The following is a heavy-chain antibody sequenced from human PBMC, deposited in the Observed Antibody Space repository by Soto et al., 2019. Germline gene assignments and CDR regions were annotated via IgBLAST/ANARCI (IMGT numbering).Heavy chain of an antibody. CDR1: GDSISSGGYS. CDR2: IYIYHSGST. CDR3: ARGPPGGSSSSGYYYYGMDV. V-gene: IGHV4-30-2*01. J-gene: IGHJ6*02. D-gene: IGHD6-6*01. Sequence: SETLSLTCAVSGDSISSGGYSWSWIRQPPGKGLEWTGYIYIYHSGSTYYNPSLKSRVTISVDRSKNQFSLKLSSLTAADTAVYYCARGPPGGSSSSGYYYYGMDVWGQGTTVTVSS.